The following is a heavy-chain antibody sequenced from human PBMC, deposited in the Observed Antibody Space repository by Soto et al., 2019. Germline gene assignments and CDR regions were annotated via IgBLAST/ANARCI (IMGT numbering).Heavy chain of an antibody. Sequence: GGSLRLSCAASGFTFSSYGMHWVRQAQGKGLEWVAVIWYDGSNKYYADSVKGRFTISRDNSKNTLYLQMNSLRAEDTAVYYCARPTYPNRAAVGIGIDYWGQGT. CDR1: GFTFSSYG. J-gene: IGHJ4*02. CDR3: ARPTYPNRAAVGIGIDY. CDR2: IWYDGSNK. V-gene: IGHV3-33*01. D-gene: IGHD6-13*01.